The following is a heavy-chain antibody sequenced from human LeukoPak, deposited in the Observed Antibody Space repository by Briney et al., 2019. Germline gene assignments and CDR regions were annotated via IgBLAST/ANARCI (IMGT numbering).Heavy chain of an antibody. CDR3: AKRHCSGGTCYPLDY. CDR1: GFTFSAWD. V-gene: IGHV3-23*01. J-gene: IGHJ4*02. CDR2: ISAGGDRT. D-gene: IGHD2-15*01. Sequence: GGSLRLSCSASGFTFSAWDMHWVRQAPGKGLEWVSAISAGGDRTDYGDSAKGRFTISRDNSKNTLYLQMNSLGAEDTALYYCAKRHCSGGTCYPLDYWGQGTLVTVSS.